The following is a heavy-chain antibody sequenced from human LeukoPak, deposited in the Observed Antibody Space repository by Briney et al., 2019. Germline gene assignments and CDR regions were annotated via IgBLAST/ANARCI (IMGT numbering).Heavy chain of an antibody. Sequence: ASVKVSCKASGYTFTSYAMNWVRQAPGQGLEWMGWINTNTGNPTYAQGFTGRFVFSLDTSVSTAYLQIGSLKAEDTAVYYCARAGDYYDSSGPDFDYWGQGTLVTVSS. V-gene: IGHV7-4-1*01. CDR1: GYTFTSYA. CDR2: INTNTGNP. J-gene: IGHJ4*02. CDR3: ARAGDYYDSSGPDFDY. D-gene: IGHD3-22*01.